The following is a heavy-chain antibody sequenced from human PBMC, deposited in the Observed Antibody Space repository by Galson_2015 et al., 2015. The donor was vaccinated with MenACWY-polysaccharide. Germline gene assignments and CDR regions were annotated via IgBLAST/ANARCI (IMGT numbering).Heavy chain of an antibody. J-gene: IGHJ4*02. CDR2: ISYSGST. CDR3: ARALRGYYFDY. Sequence: ETLSLTCTVSGGSLSSSYWSWIRQPPGKGLEWIGYISYSGSTNYNPSLKSRVTISVDTSKNQFSLKLSSVTAADTALYYCARALRGYYFDYWGQGTLVTVSS. CDR1: GGSLSSSY. D-gene: IGHD3-10*01. V-gene: IGHV4-59*01.